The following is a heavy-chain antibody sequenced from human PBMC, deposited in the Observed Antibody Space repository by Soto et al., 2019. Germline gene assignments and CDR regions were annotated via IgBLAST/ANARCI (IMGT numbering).Heavy chain of an antibody. CDR3: ARLADYPRGIDY. CDR1: SGSISSSSDY. Sequence: SDTLSITCTVSSGSISSSSDYWVLISQPPGKGLEWIGSIYYSGSTYYNPSLKSRVTISVDTSKNQFSLKLSSVTAADTAVYYCARLADYPRGIDYWGQGTLVTVSS. CDR2: IYYSGST. V-gene: IGHV4-39*01. D-gene: IGHD4-17*01. J-gene: IGHJ4*02.